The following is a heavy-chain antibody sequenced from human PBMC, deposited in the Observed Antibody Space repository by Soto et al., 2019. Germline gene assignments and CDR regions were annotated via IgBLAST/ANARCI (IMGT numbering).Heavy chain of an antibody. CDR1: GLTLSSYS. D-gene: IGHD3-3*01. CDR2: ISSSSSYI. J-gene: IGHJ1*01. CDR3: ASPFWSGYYSGAEYFQH. V-gene: IGHV3-21*01. Sequence: PGGSLRLSCAASGLTLSSYSMNWVREAPGKGLEWVSSISSSSSYIYYADSVKGRFTISRDNAKNSLYLQMNSLRAEDTAVYYCASPFWSGYYSGAEYFQHWGQGTLVTVSS.